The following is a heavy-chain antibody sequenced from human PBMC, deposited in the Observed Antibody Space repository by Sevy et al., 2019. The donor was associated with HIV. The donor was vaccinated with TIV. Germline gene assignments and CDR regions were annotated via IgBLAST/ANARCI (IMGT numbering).Heavy chain of an antibody. Sequence: GGSLRLSCAASGFAFSNYYAMHWVRQAPGKGLEWVVLISYDGSDKYYPDSVKGRFTISRDNFKNTLYLQMNSLTTEDTAVYYCARPRANYVDHYFFYAMDVWGQGTTVTVSS. CDR2: ISYDGSDK. CDR3: ARPRANYVDHYFFYAMDV. D-gene: IGHD4-17*01. J-gene: IGHJ6*02. CDR1: GFAFSNYYA. V-gene: IGHV3-30-3*01.